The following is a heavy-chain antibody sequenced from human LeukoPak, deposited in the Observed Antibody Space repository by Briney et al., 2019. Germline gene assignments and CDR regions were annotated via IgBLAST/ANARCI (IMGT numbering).Heavy chain of an antibody. D-gene: IGHD2-15*01. CDR2: VTGTGDST. V-gene: IGHV3-23*01. CDR1: GFTFSSYS. Sequence: GGSLRLSXAASGFTFSSYSMNWVRQAPGRGLEWVSAVTGTGDSTYYADSVKGRFTISRDNSKNTLYLQMNSLRADDTAVYYCAKKQLYCSGAGCYSADYYYYMDVWGKGTTVTVSS. J-gene: IGHJ6*03. CDR3: AKKQLYCSGAGCYSADYYYYMDV.